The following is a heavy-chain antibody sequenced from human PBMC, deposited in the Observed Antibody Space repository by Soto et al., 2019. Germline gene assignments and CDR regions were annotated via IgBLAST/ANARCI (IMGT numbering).Heavy chain of an antibody. CDR3: ARGVNGGGFDY. D-gene: IGHD4-17*01. J-gene: IGHJ4*02. V-gene: IGHV4-34*01. Sequence: QVQLQQWGAGLLKPSETLSLTCAVYGGSFSGYYWSWIRQPPGKGLEWIGEINHRGSTNYNPSLKSRVTISVDTSKNQFSLKLSSVTAADTAVYYCARGVNGGGFDYWGQGTLVTVSS. CDR1: GGSFSGYY. CDR2: INHRGST.